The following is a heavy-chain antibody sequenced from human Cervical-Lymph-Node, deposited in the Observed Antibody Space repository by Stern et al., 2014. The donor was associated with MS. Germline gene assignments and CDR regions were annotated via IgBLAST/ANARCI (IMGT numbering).Heavy chain of an antibody. D-gene: IGHD3-10*01. J-gene: IGHJ2*01. CDR3: AGMVRDDWYFDL. Sequence: VQLVQSGAEVKTPGASVKVSCKVSGYTLTELSMHWVRQAPGKGLEWMGGDDPEDGETIYAQKFQGRVTMTEDTSTDTAYMELSSRRSEDTAVYYCAGMVRDDWYFDLWGRGTLVTVAS. CDR2: DDPEDGET. CDR1: GYTLTELS. V-gene: IGHV1-24*01.